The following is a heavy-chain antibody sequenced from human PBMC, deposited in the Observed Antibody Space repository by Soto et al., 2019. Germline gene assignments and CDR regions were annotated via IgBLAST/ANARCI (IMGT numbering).Heavy chain of an antibody. CDR3: AKDEGVLLWFGELFVPDY. CDR1: GFTFSSYG. V-gene: IGHV3-30*18. CDR2: ISYDGSNK. D-gene: IGHD3-10*01. Sequence: QVPLVESGGGVVQPGRSLRLSCAASGFTFSSYGMHWVRQAPGKGLEWVAVISYDGSNKYYADSVKGRFTISRDNSKNTLYLQMNSLRAEDTAVYYCAKDEGVLLWFGELFVPDYWGQGTLVTVSS. J-gene: IGHJ4*02.